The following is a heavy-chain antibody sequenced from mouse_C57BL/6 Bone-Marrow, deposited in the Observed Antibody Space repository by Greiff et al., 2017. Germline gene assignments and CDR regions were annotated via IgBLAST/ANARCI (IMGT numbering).Heavy chain of an antibody. D-gene: IGHD2-5*01. J-gene: IGHJ1*03. CDR2: IYPGSGST. Sequence: VQLQQPGAELVKPGASVKMSCKASGYTFTGYWITWVKQRPGQGLEWIGDIYPGSGSTNYNEKFKGKATLTVDTSSSTAYMQLTSLTSEDSAVYSCARPCFSIGCYLGVWGTGNTVTGSA. CDR3: ARPCFSIGCYLGV. CDR1: GYTFTGYW. V-gene: IGHV1-55*01.